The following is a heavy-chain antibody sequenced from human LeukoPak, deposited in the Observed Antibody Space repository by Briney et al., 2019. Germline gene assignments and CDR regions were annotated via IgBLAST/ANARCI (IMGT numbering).Heavy chain of an antibody. V-gene: IGHV4-39*01. CDR1: GGSISSSSYY. Sequence: PSETLSLTCTVSGGSISSSSYYWGWIRQPPGKGLEWIGSIFYSGSTYYNPSLKSRVTIAMDTSKNQFSLKLSSVTAADTAVYYCARVRVVGSSGWYKDWGQGTLVTVSS. CDR2: IFYSGST. CDR3: ARVRVVGSSGWYKD. D-gene: IGHD6-19*01. J-gene: IGHJ4*02.